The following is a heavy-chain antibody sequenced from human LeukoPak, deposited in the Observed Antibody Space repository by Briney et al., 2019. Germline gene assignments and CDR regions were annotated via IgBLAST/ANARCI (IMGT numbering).Heavy chain of an antibody. V-gene: IGHV1-2*02. J-gene: IGHJ6*03. Sequence: ASVKVSCRASGYTFTGYYMHWVQQAPGQGLEWMGWINPSTGGTDYAQTFQGRVTMTRDTSISTAYMELSRLRSDDTAVYYCARGTAYCTSSRCYTYYNYMDVWGKGTTVTVSS. CDR3: ARGTAYCTSSRCYTYYNYMDV. CDR1: GYTFTGYY. D-gene: IGHD2-2*02. CDR2: INPSTGGT.